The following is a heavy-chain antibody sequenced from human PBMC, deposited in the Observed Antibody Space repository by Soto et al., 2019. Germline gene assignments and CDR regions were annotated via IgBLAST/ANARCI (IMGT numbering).Heavy chain of an antibody. CDR2: ISGSGGST. J-gene: IGHJ4*01. CDR1: GFTFSSYA. Sequence: EVQLLESGGGLVQPGGSLRLSCAASGFTFSSYAMGWVRQAPGKGLEWVSTISGSGGSTYHADSVKGRFTISRDNSKNTLYLQMNSLRAEDTAVYYCAKGICSGGNCNFDYWGHGTLVTVSS. CDR3: AKGICSGGNCNFDY. V-gene: IGHV3-23*01. D-gene: IGHD2-15*01.